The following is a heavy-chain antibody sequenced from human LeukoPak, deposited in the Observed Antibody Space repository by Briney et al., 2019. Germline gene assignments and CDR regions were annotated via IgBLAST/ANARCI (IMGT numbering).Heavy chain of an antibody. CDR2: IYYSGST. J-gene: IGHJ4*02. CDR3: ARHVGNSGSGSYLTYFDY. CDR1: GGSISSYY. Sequence: SETLSLTCTVSGGSISSYYWSWIRQPPGKGLEWIGHIYYSGSTHYDPSLKSRVTISVDTSKNQFSLKLSSVTAADTAVYYCARHVGNSGSGSYLTYFDYWGQGTLVTVSS. V-gene: IGHV4-59*08. D-gene: IGHD3-10*01.